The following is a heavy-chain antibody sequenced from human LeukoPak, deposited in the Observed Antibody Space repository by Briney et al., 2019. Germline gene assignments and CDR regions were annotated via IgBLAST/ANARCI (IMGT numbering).Heavy chain of an antibody. CDR3: SLVIASGGDC. J-gene: IGHJ4*02. CDR1: GDSISSGDFY. CDR2: IYTSGTT. Sequence: SETLSLTCTVSGDSISSGDFYWSWIRQPAGKGLEWIGRIYTSGTTNYNPSLRSRVTISVDTSKNQFSLKLSSVTAADTAVYYCSLVIASGGDCWGQGTLVTVSS. D-gene: IGHD3-9*01. V-gene: IGHV4-61*02.